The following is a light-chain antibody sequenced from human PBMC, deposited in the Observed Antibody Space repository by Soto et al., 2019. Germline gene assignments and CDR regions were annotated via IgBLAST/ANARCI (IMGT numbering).Light chain of an antibody. CDR2: DVN. CDR3: TSWTTSTTMI. V-gene: IGLV2-14*03. CDR1: SSDIGAYNF. J-gene: IGLJ2*01. Sequence: QSALTQPASVSGSPGQSITISCTGTSSDIGAYNFVSWYQQHPGKAPKLMLYDVNIRPSGVSNRFSGSKSGNTASLTISGVQDEDEDDYYCTSWTTSTTMIFGGGTKLTVL.